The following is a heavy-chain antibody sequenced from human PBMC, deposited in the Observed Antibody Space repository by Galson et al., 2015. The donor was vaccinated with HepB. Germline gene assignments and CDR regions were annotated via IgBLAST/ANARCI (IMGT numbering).Heavy chain of an antibody. Sequence: SLRLSCAGSGFTFGGYAMNWFRQAPGKGLEWVGFIRSKAYGGTTEFAAFVKGRFTISRDDSKSIAYLQMNSLRTEDTAVYYCARDFWSGYYKGAYWGQGTLVTVSS. V-gene: IGHV3-49*03. CDR3: ARDFWSGYYKGAY. D-gene: IGHD3-3*01. CDR2: IRSKAYGGTT. J-gene: IGHJ4*02. CDR1: GFTFGGYA.